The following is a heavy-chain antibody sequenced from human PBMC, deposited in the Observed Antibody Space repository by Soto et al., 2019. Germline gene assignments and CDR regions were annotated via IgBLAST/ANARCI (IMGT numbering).Heavy chain of an antibody. D-gene: IGHD5-12*01. CDR1: GYSFTSQY. Sequence: QVQLVQSGAEVKKPGASVKISCEASGYSFTSQYVHWVRQAPGQGLEWMGIINPNGGSTTYAQKFQGRVNMTRDTATSTVYMGLSRLTSGDTAVYYCAREQGLRPGGGGTEPLDIWGQGTMVTVAS. CDR2: INPNGGST. J-gene: IGHJ3*02. V-gene: IGHV1-46*03. CDR3: AREQGLRPGGGGTEPLDI.